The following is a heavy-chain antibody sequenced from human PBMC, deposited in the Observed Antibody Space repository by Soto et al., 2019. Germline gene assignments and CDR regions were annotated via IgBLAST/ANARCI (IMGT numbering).Heavy chain of an antibody. CDR3: ASTKRWLSFDS. D-gene: IGHD3-22*01. J-gene: IGHJ4*02. CDR2: IYYSGST. CDR1: GDSISAYY. Sequence: PSETLSLTCIVSGDSISAYYWSWIRQPPGKRLEWIGNIYYSGSTTYNPSLKSRVTISLDTSKNEFSLKLSSVTAADTAVYYCASTKRWLSFDSWGPGTLVTVSS. V-gene: IGHV4-59*01.